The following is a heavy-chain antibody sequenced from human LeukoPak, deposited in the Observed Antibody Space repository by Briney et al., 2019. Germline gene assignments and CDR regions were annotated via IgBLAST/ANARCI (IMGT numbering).Heavy chain of an antibody. CDR3: AKDQYTNRPYYFDY. D-gene: IGHD1-14*01. V-gene: IGHV3-66*01. CDR2: IYSGGST. Sequence: GSLRLSCAASGFTVSSNYMSWVRQAPGKGLEWVSVIYSGGSTYYADSVKGRFTISRDNSKNTLYLQMNSLRAEDTAVYYCAKDQYTNRPYYFDYWGQGTLVTVSS. J-gene: IGHJ4*02. CDR1: GFTVSSNY.